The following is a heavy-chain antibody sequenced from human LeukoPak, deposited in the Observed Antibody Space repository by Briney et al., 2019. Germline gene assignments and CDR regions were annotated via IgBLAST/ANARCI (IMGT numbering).Heavy chain of an antibody. CDR3: AKYRNPDDYGDYVSFSPHAFDI. V-gene: IGHV3-48*01. D-gene: IGHD4-17*01. CDR2: SSSSSTI. Sequence: GGSLRLSCAASGFSFSSYSMNWLRQASGKGLEWVSYSSSSSTIYYADSVKGRFTISRDNSKNTLYLQMNSLRVEDTAVYYCAKYRNPDDYGDYVSFSPHAFDIWGQGTMVTVSS. J-gene: IGHJ3*02. CDR1: GFSFSSYS.